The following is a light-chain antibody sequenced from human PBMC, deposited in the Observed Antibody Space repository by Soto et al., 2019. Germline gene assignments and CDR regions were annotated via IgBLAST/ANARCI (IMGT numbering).Light chain of an antibody. CDR1: SSDVGGYNY. V-gene: IGLV2-8*01. J-gene: IGLJ1*01. Sequence: QSALTQPPSASGSPGQSVTISCTGTSSDVGGYNYVSWYQQHPGKAPKLMIYEVSKRPSGVPDRFSGSKSGNTASLTVSGLQAEDEADYYCSSYAGSNNFPYVFGTGTKVNVL. CDR3: SSYAGSNNFPYV. CDR2: EVS.